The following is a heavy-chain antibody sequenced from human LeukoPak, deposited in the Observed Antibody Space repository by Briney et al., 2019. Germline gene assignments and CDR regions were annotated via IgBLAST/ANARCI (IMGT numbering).Heavy chain of an antibody. CDR2: IYDSGST. CDR1: GGSISSYY. D-gene: IGHD3-3*01. V-gene: IGHV4-59*01. J-gene: IGHJ4*02. Sequence: SETLSLTCTVSGGSISSYYWSWIRQPPGKGLEWIGYIYDSGSTNYNPSLKSRVTISVDTSKNQFSLKLSSVTAADTAVYYCARGVFGVVIIGDYFALDYWGQGTLVAVSS. CDR3: ARGVFGVVIIGDYFALDY.